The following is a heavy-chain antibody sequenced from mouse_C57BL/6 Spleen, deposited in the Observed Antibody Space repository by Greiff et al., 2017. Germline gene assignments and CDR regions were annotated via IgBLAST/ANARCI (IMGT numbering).Heavy chain of an antibody. J-gene: IGHJ4*01. CDR1: GYTFSSYW. V-gene: IGHV1-50*01. CDR2: IVPSDSYT. D-gene: IGHD3-1*01. Sequence: QVQLQQLGAELVKPGASVKLSCKASGYTFSSYWMPWLKQRPGQGLEWIGEIVPSDSYTNYKQKFKGKATLTVDTSSSTAYMQLSSLTSEDSAVYYCARGLLQRGAMDYWGQGTSVTVSS. CDR3: ARGLLQRGAMDY.